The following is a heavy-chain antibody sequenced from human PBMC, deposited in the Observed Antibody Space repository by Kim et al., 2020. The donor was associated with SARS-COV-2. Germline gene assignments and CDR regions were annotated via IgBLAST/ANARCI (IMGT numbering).Heavy chain of an antibody. CDR2: ISAYNGNT. CDR1: GYTFTSYG. Sequence: ASVKVSCKASGYTFTSYGISWVRQAPGQGLEWMGWISAYNGNTNYAQKLQGRVTMTPDTSTSTAYMELRSLRSDDTAVYYCARDQEGAYSNSLLWWGQGTLVTVSS. V-gene: IGHV1-18*04. J-gene: IGHJ4*02. CDR3: ARDQEGAYSNSLLW. D-gene: IGHD4-4*01.